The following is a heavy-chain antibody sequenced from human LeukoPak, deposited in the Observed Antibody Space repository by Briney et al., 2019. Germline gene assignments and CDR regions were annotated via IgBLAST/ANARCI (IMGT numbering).Heavy chain of an antibody. V-gene: IGHV4-38-2*02. J-gene: IGHJ6*02. Sequence: NPSETLSLTCTVSGYSISSGYYWGWIRQPPGKGLEWIGSIYHSGSTYYNPSLKSRVTISVDTSKNQFSLKLSSVTAADTAVYYCIAVADYYYYGMDVWGQGTTVTVSS. CDR3: IAVADYYYYGMDV. CDR2: IYHSGST. CDR1: GYSISSGYY. D-gene: IGHD6-19*01.